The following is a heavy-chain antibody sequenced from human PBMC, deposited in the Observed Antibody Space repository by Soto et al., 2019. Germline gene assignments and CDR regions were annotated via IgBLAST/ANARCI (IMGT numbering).Heavy chain of an antibody. D-gene: IGHD5-18*01. CDR1: GGSISSSSYY. J-gene: IGHJ6*02. CDR3: ACIFSGGYGYGFYYYGMDV. V-gene: IGHV4-39*01. CDR2: IYYSGST. Sequence: SETLALTCTVSGGSISSSSYYWGWIRQPPGKGLEWIGSIYYSGSTYYNPSLKSRVTISVDTSKNQFSLKLSSVTAADTAVYYCACIFSGGYGYGFYYYGMDVWGQGTTVT.